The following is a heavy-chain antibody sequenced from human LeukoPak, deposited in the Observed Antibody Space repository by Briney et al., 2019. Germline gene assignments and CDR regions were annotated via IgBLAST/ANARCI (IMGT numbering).Heavy chain of an antibody. Sequence: ASVKVSCKASGYTFTSYYMHWVRQAPGQGLEWMGIINPSGGSTSYAQKFQGRVTMTRDTSTSTVYMELSSLRSEDTAVYYCARGPALIVVVAAAKGFDYWGQGTLVTVSS. J-gene: IGHJ4*02. D-gene: IGHD2-2*01. CDR2: INPSGGST. CDR3: ARGPALIVVVAAAKGFDY. V-gene: IGHV1-46*01. CDR1: GYTFTSYY.